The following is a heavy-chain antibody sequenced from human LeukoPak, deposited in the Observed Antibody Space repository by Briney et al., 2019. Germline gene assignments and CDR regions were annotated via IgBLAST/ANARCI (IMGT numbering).Heavy chain of an antibody. J-gene: IGHJ3*02. D-gene: IGHD1-26*01. CDR2: IKQDGSEK. V-gene: IGHV3-7*01. Sequence: GGSLRLSCAASGFIFSSYWMSWVRQAPGKGLEWVANIKQDGSEKYYVNSVKGRFTISGDNAKNSLYLQMNSLRVEDTAVYYCAREPPAVGASRAFDIWGQGTMVTVSS. CDR1: GFIFSSYW. CDR3: AREPPAVGASRAFDI.